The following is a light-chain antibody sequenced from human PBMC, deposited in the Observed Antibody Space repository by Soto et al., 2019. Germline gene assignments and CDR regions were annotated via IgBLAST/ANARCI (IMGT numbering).Light chain of an antibody. V-gene: IGLV2-11*01. Sequence: QSALTQPRSVSESPGQSVTISCTGSSSDVGGYNSVSWYQQHPGKAPKLMIYDVNKRPSGVPDRFSGSKSGNTASLTISGLQAEDEGDYYCCSYASDYTLAFGGGTKLTVL. CDR1: SSDVGGYNS. CDR2: DVN. CDR3: CSYASDYTLA. J-gene: IGLJ2*01.